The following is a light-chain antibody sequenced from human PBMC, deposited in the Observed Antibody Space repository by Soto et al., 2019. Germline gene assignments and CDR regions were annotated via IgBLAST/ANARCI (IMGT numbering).Light chain of an antibody. Sequence: SVLTKPPSVSAAPGQTGTISCSGTSSNIGDNYVSWYRQLPGTAPKLLIYDNYKRPSGIPDRFSGSKSGTSTTLGITGLQTGDEADYYCGTWDTSLSVWVFGGGTKLTVL. J-gene: IGLJ3*02. CDR3: GTWDTSLSVWV. CDR1: SSNIGDNY. CDR2: DNY. V-gene: IGLV1-51*01.